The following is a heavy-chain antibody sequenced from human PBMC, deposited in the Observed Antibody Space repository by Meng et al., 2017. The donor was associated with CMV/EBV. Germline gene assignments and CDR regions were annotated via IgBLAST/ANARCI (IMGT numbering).Heavy chain of an antibody. CDR3: ARGPYGSSTSCYPSWFDP. D-gene: IGHD2-2*01. J-gene: IGHJ5*02. CDR1: GGSFSGYY. CDR2: INPSGST. V-gene: IGHV4-34*01. Sequence: SETLSLTCAAYGGSFSGYYWSWIPQPPGKGLEWIGEINPSGSTNYNPSLRSRVTISVDTSKNQFSLKLSSVTAEDTAVYYCARGPYGSSTSCYPSWFDPWGQGTLVTVSS.